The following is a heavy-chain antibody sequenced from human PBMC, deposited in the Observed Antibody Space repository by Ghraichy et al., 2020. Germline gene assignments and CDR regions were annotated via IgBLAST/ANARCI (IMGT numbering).Heavy chain of an antibody. V-gene: IGHV3-23*01. CDR2: ISGSGGST. J-gene: IGHJ6*02. CDR3: AKVKDYVWGSYRPYYYGMDV. Sequence: LTCAASGFTFSSYAMSWVRQAPGKGLEWVSAISGSGGSTYYADSVKGRFTISRDNSKNTLYLQMNSLRAEDTAVYYCAKVKDYVWGSYRPYYYGMDVWGQGTTVTVSS. CDR1: GFTFSSYA. D-gene: IGHD3-16*02.